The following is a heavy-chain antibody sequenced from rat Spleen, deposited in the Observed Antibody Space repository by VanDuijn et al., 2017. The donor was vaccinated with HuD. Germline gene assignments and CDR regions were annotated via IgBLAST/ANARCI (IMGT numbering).Heavy chain of an antibody. CDR3: TTTWNFDY. Sequence: EVQLVESGGGLVQPGRSLKVSCAASGFTFSDHAMAWVRQAPKKGLEWVATIFYDGSNTYYRDSVKGRFTISRDNPKSTLSLQMDSLRSEDTATYYCTTTWNFDYWGQGVMVTVSS. D-gene: IGHD1-10*01. CDR2: IFYDGSNT. V-gene: IGHV5-17*01. J-gene: IGHJ2*01. CDR1: GFTFSDHA.